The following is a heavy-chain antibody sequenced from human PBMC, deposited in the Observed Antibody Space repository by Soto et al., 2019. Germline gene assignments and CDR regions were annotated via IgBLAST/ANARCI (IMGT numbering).Heavy chain of an antibody. Sequence: RRLSCAASGFTFSSYSMNWVRQAPGKGLEWVSSISSSSSYIYYADSVKGRFTISRDNAKNSLYLQMNSLRAEDTAVYYCARARVGATPTAFDIWGQGTMVTVSS. CDR2: ISSSSSYI. D-gene: IGHD1-26*01. V-gene: IGHV3-21*01. J-gene: IGHJ3*02. CDR3: ARARVGATPTAFDI. CDR1: GFTFSSYS.